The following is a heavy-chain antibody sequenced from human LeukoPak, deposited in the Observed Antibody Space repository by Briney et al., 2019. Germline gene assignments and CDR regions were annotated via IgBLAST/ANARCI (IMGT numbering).Heavy chain of an antibody. Sequence: RASQTLSLTCTVSGGSISSGDYYWSWIRQPPGKGLEWIAYISHSGGTSYNPSLKSRATISSDTSRNQFSLKLSSVTAADTAVYYCARDGSNWNYVGSRAFDIWGQGTMVTVSS. CDR3: ARDGSNWNYVGSRAFDI. CDR2: ISHSGGT. CDR1: GGSISSGDYY. J-gene: IGHJ3*02. V-gene: IGHV4-30-4*01. D-gene: IGHD1-7*01.